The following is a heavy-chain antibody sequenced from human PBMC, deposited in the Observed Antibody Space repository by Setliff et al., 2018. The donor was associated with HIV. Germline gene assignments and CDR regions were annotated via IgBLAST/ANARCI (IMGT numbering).Heavy chain of an antibody. CDR3: ASLGGYYPYYYYYMDV. D-gene: IGHD3-3*01. CDR2: SNPNSGDT. J-gene: IGHJ6*03. V-gene: IGHV1-2*02. CDR1: GYTFTDYS. Sequence: ASVKVSCKASGYTFTDYSIHWVRQAPGQGLEWMGWSNPNSGDTKYAQNFQGRVTMTRDTSVSTAYMELSRLTSDDTAVYYCASLGGYYPYYYYYMDVWGKGTTVTVSS.